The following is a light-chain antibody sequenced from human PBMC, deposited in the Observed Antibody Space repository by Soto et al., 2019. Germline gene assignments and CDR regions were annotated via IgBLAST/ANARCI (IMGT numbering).Light chain of an antibody. J-gene: IGKJ1*01. V-gene: IGKV1-5*01. CDR3: QQYNTYPT. CDR2: DAS. Sequence: DIQMTQSPSTLSASVGDRVTITCRSSQSISGYLAWYQQKPGKAPKLLIYDASSLESGVPSRFSGSASGTEFTLTISSLQPDDFATYYCQQYNTYPTFGQGTKVDIK. CDR1: QSISGY.